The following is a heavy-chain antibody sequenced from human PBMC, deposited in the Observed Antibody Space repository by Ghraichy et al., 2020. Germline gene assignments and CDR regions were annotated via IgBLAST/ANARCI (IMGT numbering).Heavy chain of an antibody. V-gene: IGHV3-7*01. Sequence: SCVGSGFTFSGYWMSWVRQAPGKGLEWVANIKPDGSDKYYVDSVKGRFTISRDNAENSLYLQVNRLRAEDTAVYYCARGPTYVLTGYPVDYWGQGTLVTVSS. CDR1: GFTFSGYW. D-gene: IGHD3-9*01. CDR2: IKPDGSDK. J-gene: IGHJ4*02. CDR3: ARGPTYVLTGYPVDY.